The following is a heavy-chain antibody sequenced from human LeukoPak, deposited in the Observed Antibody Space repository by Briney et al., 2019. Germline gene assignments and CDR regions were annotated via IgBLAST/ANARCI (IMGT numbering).Heavy chain of an antibody. CDR2: IIPIFGTA. J-gene: IGHJ4*02. CDR3: ARGGNYYDSSGYYPYYFDY. CDR1: GGTFSSYA. V-gene: IGHV1-69*13. D-gene: IGHD3-22*01. Sequence: SVTVSCKASGGTFSSYAISWVRQAPGQGLEWMGGIIPIFGTANYAQKFQGRVTITAHESTSTAYMELSSLRSEDTAVYYCARGGNYYDSSGYYPYYFDYWGQGTLVTVSS.